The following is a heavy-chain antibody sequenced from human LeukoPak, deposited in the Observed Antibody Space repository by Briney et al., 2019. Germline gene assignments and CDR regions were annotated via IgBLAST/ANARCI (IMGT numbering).Heavy chain of an antibody. D-gene: IGHD3-22*01. J-gene: IGHJ4*02. CDR2: IYTSGST. V-gene: IGHV4-4*07. Sequence: KTSETLSLTCTVSGGSISSYYWSWIRQPAGKGLEWVGRIYTSGSTNYNPSLKSRVTMSVDTSKNQFSLKLSSVTAADTAVYYCARLADYDSSGYLSYWGQGTLVTVSS. CDR1: GGSISSYY. CDR3: ARLADYDSSGYLSY.